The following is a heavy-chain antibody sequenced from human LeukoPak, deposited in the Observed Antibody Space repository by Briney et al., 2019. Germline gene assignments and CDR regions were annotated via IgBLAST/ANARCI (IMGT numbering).Heavy chain of an antibody. CDR2: IIPIFGTA. D-gene: IGHD6-6*01. Sequence: ASVKVSCKAPGGTFSSYAISWVRQAPGQGLEWMGGIIPIFGTANYAQKFQGRVTITADESTSTAYMELSSLRSEDTAVYYCAREVIAARGYYYYGMDVWGQGTTVTVSS. V-gene: IGHV1-69*13. CDR3: AREVIAARGYYYYGMDV. CDR1: GGTFSSYA. J-gene: IGHJ6*02.